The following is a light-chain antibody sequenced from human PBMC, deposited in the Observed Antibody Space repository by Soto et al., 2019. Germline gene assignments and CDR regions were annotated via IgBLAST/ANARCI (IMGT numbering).Light chain of an antibody. V-gene: IGKV3-20*01. CDR2: GAS. J-gene: IGKJ1*01. Sequence: EIVLTQSPGTLSLSPGERATLSCRASQSVSSSFLAWYQQKPGQAPRLLTYGASTRATGIPDRFSGSASGTDFTLTISRLEPEDFAVYYCQQYDSSPRTFGQGTKVEI. CDR1: QSVSSSF. CDR3: QQYDSSPRT.